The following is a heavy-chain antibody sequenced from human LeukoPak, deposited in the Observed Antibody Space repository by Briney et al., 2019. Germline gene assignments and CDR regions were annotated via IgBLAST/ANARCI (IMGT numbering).Heavy chain of an antibody. Sequence: GGSLRLSCAASGFTFSSYEMNWVRQAPGKGLEWVSYISSSGSTIYYADSVKGRFTISRDNAKDTLYPQMNSLRAEDTAVYYCTGHHQAYSRTYWGQGTLVTVSS. J-gene: IGHJ4*02. D-gene: IGHD6-13*01. V-gene: IGHV3-48*03. CDR1: GFTFSSYE. CDR3: TGHHQAYSRTY. CDR2: ISSSGSTI.